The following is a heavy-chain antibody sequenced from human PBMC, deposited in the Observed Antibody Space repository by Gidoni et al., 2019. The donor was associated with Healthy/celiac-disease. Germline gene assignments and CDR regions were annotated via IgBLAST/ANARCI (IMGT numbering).Heavy chain of an antibody. V-gene: IGHV2-26*01. CDR2: IFSNDEK. CDR3: ARIRVGSGDPYYYGMDV. D-gene: IGHD3-10*01. CDR1: GFSLSNARMG. J-gene: IGHJ6*02. Sequence: QVTLKESGPVLVKPTETLTLTCTVSGFSLSNARMGVSWIRQPPGKALEWLAHIFSNDEKSYSTSLKSRLTISKDTSKSQVVLTMTNMDPVDTATYYCARIRVGSGDPYYYGMDVWGQGTTVTVSS.